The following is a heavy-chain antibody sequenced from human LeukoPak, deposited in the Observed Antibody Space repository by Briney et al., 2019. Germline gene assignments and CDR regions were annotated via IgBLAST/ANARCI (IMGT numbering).Heavy chain of an antibody. CDR2: INSNGGST. Sequence: GGSLRLSCAASGFTFSSYAMNSVRHAPGKGLEWVSAINSNGGSTYYADSVKGRFTISRDNSKNTLYLQMNSLRAEDTAVYYCAKGPLPRIDYWGQGTLVTVSS. CDR3: AKGPLPRIDY. CDR1: GFTFSSYA. V-gene: IGHV3-23*01. J-gene: IGHJ4*02.